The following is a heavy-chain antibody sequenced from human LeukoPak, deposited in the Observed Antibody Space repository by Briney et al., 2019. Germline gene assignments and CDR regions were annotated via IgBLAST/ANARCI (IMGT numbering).Heavy chain of an antibody. V-gene: IGHV4-34*01. J-gene: IGHJ4*02. Sequence: ASETLSLTCAVYGGSLSGYHWSWIRQPPGKGLEWIGEINHSGSTNYNPSLKSRVTISVDTSKNQFSLKLSSVTAADTAVYYCARTYYYDSSGYDWGQGTLVTVSS. CDR1: GGSLSGYH. CDR3: ARTYYYDSSGYD. D-gene: IGHD3-22*01. CDR2: INHSGST.